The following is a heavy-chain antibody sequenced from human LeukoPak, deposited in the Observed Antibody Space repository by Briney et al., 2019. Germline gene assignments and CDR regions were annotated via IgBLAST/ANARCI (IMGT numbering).Heavy chain of an antibody. CDR3: ARVRDGYNRNWAY. D-gene: IGHD5-24*01. J-gene: IGHJ4*02. CDR2: IYYNVAT. V-gene: IGHV4-39*02. CDR1: GGSISSSIYY. Sequence: SETLSLTCTVSGGSISSSIYYWGWFRQPPGKGLEWIGSIYYNVATYYHSSLKSRVTISVDTSKNPLSLKLSSVTAADTAVYYCARVRDGYNRNWAYWGQGTLVTVSS.